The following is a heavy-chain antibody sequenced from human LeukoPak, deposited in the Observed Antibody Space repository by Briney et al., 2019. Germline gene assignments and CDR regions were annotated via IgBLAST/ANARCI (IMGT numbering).Heavy chain of an antibody. V-gene: IGHV1-8*01. CDR1: GYTFTSYD. Sequence: ASVKVSCKASGYTFTSYDINWVRQATGQGLEWMGWMNPNSGNTGYAQKFQGRVTMTRNTSISTAYMELSSLRSEDTAVYYCARDRLRTAIFDYWGQGTLVTVSS. CDR2: MNPNSGNT. D-gene: IGHD2-21*02. J-gene: IGHJ4*02. CDR3: ARDRLRTAIFDY.